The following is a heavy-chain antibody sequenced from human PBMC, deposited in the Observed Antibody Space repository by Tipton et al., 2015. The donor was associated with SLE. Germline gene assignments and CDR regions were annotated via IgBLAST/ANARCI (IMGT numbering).Heavy chain of an antibody. V-gene: IGHV4-34*01. J-gene: IGHJ2*01. CDR2: INHSGST. CDR3: ASVYDYGDYEGYFDL. D-gene: IGHD4-17*01. CDR1: GGSFSGYY. Sequence: TLSLTCAVYGGSFSGYYWSWIRQPPGKGLEWIGEINHSGSTNYNPSLKSRVTISVDRSKNQSSLKLSSVTAADTAVYYCASVYDYGDYEGYFDLWGRGTLVTVSS.